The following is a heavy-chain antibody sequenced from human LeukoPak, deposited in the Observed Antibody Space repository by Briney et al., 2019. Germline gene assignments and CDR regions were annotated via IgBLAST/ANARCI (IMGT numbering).Heavy chain of an antibody. Sequence: GGSLRLSCAASGFTFDDYTMHWVRQAPGKGLEWVSLISWDGGSTYYADSVKGRFTISRDNSKNSLYLQMNSLRTEDTALYYCAKGNTMIVVVPDYFDYWGQGTLVTVSS. CDR3: AKGNTMIVVVPDYFDY. CDR1: GFTFDDYT. D-gene: IGHD3-22*01. V-gene: IGHV3-43*01. J-gene: IGHJ4*02. CDR2: ISWDGGST.